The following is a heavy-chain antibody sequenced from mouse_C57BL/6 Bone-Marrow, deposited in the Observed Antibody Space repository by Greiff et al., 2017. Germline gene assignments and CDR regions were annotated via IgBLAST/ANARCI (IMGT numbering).Heavy chain of an antibody. CDR1: GFTFSDAW. CDR2: IRNKANNHAT. V-gene: IGHV6-6*01. Sequence: DVQLQESGGGLVQPGGSMKLSCAASGFTFSDAWMDWVRQSPEKGLEWVAEIRNKANNHATSYAESVKGRFTISSDDSKSSVYLQMNSLRSEDTGIYYCTRDSSLAWFAYGGQGTLVTVSA. D-gene: IGHD3-2*01. J-gene: IGHJ3*01. CDR3: TRDSSLAWFAY.